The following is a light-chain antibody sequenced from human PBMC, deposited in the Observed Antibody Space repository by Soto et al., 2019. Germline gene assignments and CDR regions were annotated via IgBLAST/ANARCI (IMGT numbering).Light chain of an antibody. J-gene: IGKJ1*01. CDR1: QSISTY. CDR3: QQSYSTPPGT. Sequence: DIQMTQSPSSLSASVVDRSTITFLASQSISTYLIWYQQKPGKAPKLLIYATSSLQSGVPSRFSGSGSGTDFTLTISSLQPEDFATYYCQQSYSTPPGTFGQGTKVDIK. CDR2: ATS. V-gene: IGKV1-39*01.